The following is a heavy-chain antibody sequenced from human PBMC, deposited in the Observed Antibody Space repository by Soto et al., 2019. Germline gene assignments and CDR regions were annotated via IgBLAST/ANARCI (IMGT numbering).Heavy chain of an antibody. J-gene: IGHJ6*03. CDR1: GYTFTSHG. CDR2: ISAKNGDT. Sequence: QVQLVQSGAEVKKPGASVKVSCKASGYTFTSHGISWVRQAPGQGLEWMGWISAKNGDTNYAQKLQGRVTVTTDTSTSTAYMELRSLRSEDTAVYYCARMVRGSNIAHYHYMDVWGKGTTVTVSS. CDR3: ARMVRGSNIAHYHYMDV. D-gene: IGHD3-10*01. V-gene: IGHV1-18*01.